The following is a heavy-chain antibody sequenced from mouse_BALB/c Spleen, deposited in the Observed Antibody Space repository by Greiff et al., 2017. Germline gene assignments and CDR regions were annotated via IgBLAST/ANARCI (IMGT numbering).Heavy chain of an antibody. Sequence: VKLMESGPGLVQPSQSLSITCTVSGFSLTSYGVHWVRQSPGKGLEWLGVIWSGGSTDYNAAFISRLSISKDNSKSQVFFKMNSLQANDTAIYYCARIQVRRGYYAMDYWGQGTSVTVSS. CDR1: GFSLTSYG. CDR3: ARIQVRRGYYAMDY. V-gene: IGHV2-2*02. CDR2: IWSGGST. J-gene: IGHJ4*01. D-gene: IGHD2-14*01.